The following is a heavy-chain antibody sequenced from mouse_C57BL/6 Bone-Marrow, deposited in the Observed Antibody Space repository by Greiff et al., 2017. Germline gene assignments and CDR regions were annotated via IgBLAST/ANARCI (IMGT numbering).Heavy chain of an antibody. CDR2: IDPETGGT. CDR1: GYTFTDYE. D-gene: IGHD1-1*01. CDR3: TRGDYYGSREYFDY. V-gene: IGHV1-15*01. Sequence: VQLQQSGAELVRPGASVTLSCKASGYTFTDYEMHWVKQTPVHGLEWIGAIDPETGGTAYNQKFKGKAILTADKSSSTAYMELRSLTSEDSAVYYCTRGDYYGSREYFDYWGQGTTPTVSS. J-gene: IGHJ2*01.